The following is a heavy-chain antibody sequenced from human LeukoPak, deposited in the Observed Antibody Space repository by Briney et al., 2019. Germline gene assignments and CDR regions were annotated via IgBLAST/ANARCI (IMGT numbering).Heavy chain of an antibody. Sequence: PSETLSLTCKVSGGSISSYYWSWIRQPPGKGLECIGYIYYSGSTNYNPSLKGRVTISLDTSRNQFSLKLSSVTAADTAVYYCARGRSNYYDSSGYYYWGQGALVTVSS. J-gene: IGHJ4*02. CDR1: GGSISSYY. CDR3: ARGRSNYYDSSGYYY. D-gene: IGHD3-22*01. CDR2: IYYSGST. V-gene: IGHV4-59*12.